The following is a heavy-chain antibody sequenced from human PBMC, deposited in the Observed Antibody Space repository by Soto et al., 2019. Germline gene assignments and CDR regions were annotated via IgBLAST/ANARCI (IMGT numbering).Heavy chain of an antibody. Sequence: SETLSLTCAVYGGSFSGYYWSWIRQPPGKGLEWIGEINHSGSTNYNPPLKSRVTISVDTSKNQFSLKLSSVTAADTAVYYCARERFFRSRGYSYGYENWGQGTLVTVSS. CDR3: ARERFFRSRGYSYGYEN. CDR1: GGSFSGYY. J-gene: IGHJ4*02. D-gene: IGHD5-18*01. CDR2: INHSGST. V-gene: IGHV4-34*01.